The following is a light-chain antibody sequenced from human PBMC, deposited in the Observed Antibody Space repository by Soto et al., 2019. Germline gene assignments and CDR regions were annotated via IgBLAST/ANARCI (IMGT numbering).Light chain of an antibody. J-gene: IGKJ1*01. CDR1: ESISHY. CDR2: AAS. CDR3: QQSYSTLQT. Sequence: DIQMTQSPSSLSASVGDRVTITCRASESISHYLNWYQQKPGKAPKNLIYAASSLQSGVPSRFSGSGSGTDFTLTISSLQPEDFATYFCQQSYSTLQTFGQGTKVEVK. V-gene: IGKV1-39*01.